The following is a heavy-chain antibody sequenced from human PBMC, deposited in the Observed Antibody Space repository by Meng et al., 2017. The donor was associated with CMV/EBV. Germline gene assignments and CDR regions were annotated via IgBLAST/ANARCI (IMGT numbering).Heavy chain of an antibody. V-gene: IGHV3-66*01. J-gene: IGHJ4*02. CDR1: GFTVSSNY. Sequence: VQVVESGGGLGQPGGSLRLSCAASGFTVSSNYMSWVRQAPGKGLEWVSVIYSGGSTYYADSVKGRFTISRDNSKNTLYLQMNSLRAEDTAVYYCARIGSGSYSRDYWGQGTLVTVSS. D-gene: IGHD1-26*01. CDR3: ARIGSGSYSRDY. CDR2: IYSGGST.